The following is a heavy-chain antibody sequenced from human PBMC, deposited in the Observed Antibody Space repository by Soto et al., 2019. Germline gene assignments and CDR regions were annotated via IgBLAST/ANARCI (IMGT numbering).Heavy chain of an antibody. CDR1: VGTFSDYN. D-gene: IGHD2-8*01. J-gene: IGHJ6*03. Sequence: VQLVQSGAEVKRPGSSVNVSCKAPVGTFSDYNIAWVRQARGQGLEWMGRIIPKLGITNYAHKFQDRVRITADKATSTAYIELTSLRYEDTAVYFYASVEGTRTTNFYHYMDVWGEGTSVTVS. CDR2: IIPKLGIT. CDR3: ASVEGTRTTNFYHYMDV. V-gene: IGHV1-69*02.